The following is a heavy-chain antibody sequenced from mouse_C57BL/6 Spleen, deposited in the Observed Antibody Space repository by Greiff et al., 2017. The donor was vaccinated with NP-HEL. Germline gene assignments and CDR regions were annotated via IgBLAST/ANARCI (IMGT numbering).Heavy chain of an antibody. Sequence: EVHLVESGGGLVQPGGSLSLSCAASGFTFTDYYMSWVRQPPGKALEWLGFIRNKANGYTTEYSASVKGRFTISRDNSQSILYLQMNALRAEDSATYYCARYMDDYDEDYAMDDWGKGTSVTVSS. V-gene: IGHV7-3*01. J-gene: IGHJ4*01. D-gene: IGHD2-4*01. CDR2: IRNKANGYTT. CDR1: GFTFTDYY. CDR3: ARYMDDYDEDYAMDD.